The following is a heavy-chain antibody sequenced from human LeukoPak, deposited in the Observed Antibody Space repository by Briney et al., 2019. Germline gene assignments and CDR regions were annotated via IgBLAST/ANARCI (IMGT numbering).Heavy chain of an antibody. CDR3: ARVPQLLDNWFDP. CDR2: ISPYNGNT. Sequence: GASVKVSCKASGYNFISSGVTWVRQAPGQGLEWMGWISPYNGNTNYAQKLQGRVTMTTDTSTSTAYMELRSLRSDDTAVYYCARVPQLLDNWFDPWGQGTLVTVSS. V-gene: IGHV1-18*04. D-gene: IGHD2-2*01. CDR1: GYNFISSG. J-gene: IGHJ5*02.